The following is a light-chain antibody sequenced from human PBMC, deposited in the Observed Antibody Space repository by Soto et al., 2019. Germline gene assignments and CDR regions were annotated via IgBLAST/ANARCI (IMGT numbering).Light chain of an antibody. Sequence: DIQMTQSPSSLSTSVGDRVTITCRASQYINNYLNWYQQKPGKAPKLLIFAAYNLQSGVPSRFSGSGSGTEFTLTISSLQPDDFATYYCQQYNSYRTFGQGTKVDIK. CDR2: AAY. J-gene: IGKJ1*01. V-gene: IGKV1-16*01. CDR1: QYINNY. CDR3: QQYNSYRT.